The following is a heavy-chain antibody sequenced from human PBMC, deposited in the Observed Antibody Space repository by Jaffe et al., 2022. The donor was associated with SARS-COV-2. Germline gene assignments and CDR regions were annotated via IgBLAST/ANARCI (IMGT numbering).Heavy chain of an antibody. CDR2: ISSSSGYI. CDR1: GFTFSSYS. J-gene: IGHJ4*02. Sequence: EVQLVESGGGLVKPGGSLRLSCAASGFTFSSYSMNWVRQAPGKGLEWVSSISSSSGYIYYADSVKGRFTISRDNAKSSLYLQMNSLRAEDTAIYYCARDYLDIVATTSFDYWGQGTLVTVSS. D-gene: IGHD5-12*01. CDR3: ARDYLDIVATTSFDY. V-gene: IGHV3-21*01.